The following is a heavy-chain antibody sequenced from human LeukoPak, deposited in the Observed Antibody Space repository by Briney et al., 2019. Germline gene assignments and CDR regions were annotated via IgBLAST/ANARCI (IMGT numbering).Heavy chain of an antibody. CDR2: ISGSGGST. J-gene: IGHJ4*02. Sequence: PGGSLRLSCAASGVTFSSYAVSWVRQAPGKGLEGVSAISGSGGSTYYADSVKGRFTISRDNSKNTLYLQMNSLRAEDTAVYYCAKDGHYDSSGNWGQGTLVTVSS. CDR1: GVTFSSYA. V-gene: IGHV3-23*01. CDR3: AKDGHYDSSGN. D-gene: IGHD3-22*01.